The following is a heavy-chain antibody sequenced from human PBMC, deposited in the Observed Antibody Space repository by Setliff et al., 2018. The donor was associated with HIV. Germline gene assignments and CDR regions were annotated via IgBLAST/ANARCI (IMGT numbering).Heavy chain of an antibody. J-gene: IGHJ4*02. CDR2: IKTKTQRGTT. V-gene: IGHV3-15*01. CDR1: GFTFSSYA. D-gene: IGHD3-10*01. Sequence: PGGSLRLSCAASGFTFSSYAMTWVRQAPGKGLEWVGRIKTKTQRGTTDYAAPAKGRFIISRDDSKNTLYLQLTTLRTEDTGFYFCTREIRDGYPRSSNWGQGTLVTVSS. CDR3: TREIRDGYPRSSN.